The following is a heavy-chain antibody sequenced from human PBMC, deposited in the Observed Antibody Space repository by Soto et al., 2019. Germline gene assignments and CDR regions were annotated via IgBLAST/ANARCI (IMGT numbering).Heavy chain of an antibody. V-gene: IGHV4-59*08. Sequence: SETLSLTCTVSGGSVSSYSWSWIRQPPGKGLEWIGNISYSGSTTYNPSLKSRVTISVDTSKNQFSLSLTSVTAADTAVYYCARHVTYTYGLYDSDIWRHGTLVT. J-gene: IGHJ3*02. D-gene: IGHD2-8*01. CDR1: GGSVSSYS. CDR3: ARHVTYTYGLYDSDI. CDR2: ISYSGST.